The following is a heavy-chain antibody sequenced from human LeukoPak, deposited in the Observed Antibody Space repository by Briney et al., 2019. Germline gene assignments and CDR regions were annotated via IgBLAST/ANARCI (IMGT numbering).Heavy chain of an antibody. J-gene: IGHJ5*02. CDR2: ISAYNGNT. D-gene: IGHD3-3*01. V-gene: IGHV1-18*01. CDR1: GYTFTSYG. CDR3: ARDRDFWSGYNWFDP. Sequence: ASVKVSCKASGYTFTSYGISWVRRAPGQGLEWMGWISAYNGNTNYAQKLQGRVTMTTDTSTSTAYMELRSLRSDDTAVYYCARDRDFWSGYNWFDPWGQGTLVTVSS.